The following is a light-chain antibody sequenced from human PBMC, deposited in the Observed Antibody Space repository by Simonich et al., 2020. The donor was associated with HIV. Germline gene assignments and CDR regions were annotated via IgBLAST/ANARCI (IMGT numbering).Light chain of an antibody. Sequence: EIVMTQSPATLSVSPGERATLSCRASQSVSSNLAWYQQNPGQAPGLLIYGASTRATGIPARFSGSGSGTEFTLTISSLQSEDFAVYYCQQYNNWPPVTFGQGTKLEIK. J-gene: IGKJ2*01. CDR3: QQYNNWPPVT. CDR2: GAS. CDR1: QSVSSN. V-gene: IGKV3-15*01.